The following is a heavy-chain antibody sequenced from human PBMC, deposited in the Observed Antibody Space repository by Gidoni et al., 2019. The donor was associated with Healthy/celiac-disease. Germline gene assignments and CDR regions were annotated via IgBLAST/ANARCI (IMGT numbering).Heavy chain of an antibody. J-gene: IGHJ6*02. CDR2: IGTAGDP. V-gene: IGHV3-13*05. Sequence: EVQLVQSGGGLVQPRGSLSLSCAASGFPFSRYDMHWVRQATGKGLEWVSAIGTAGDPYYPGSVKGRFTISRENAKNSLYLQMNDRRAGDTAVYYCARETGAYGMDVWGQGTTVTVSS. CDR1: GFPFSRYD. CDR3: ARETGAYGMDV. D-gene: IGHD1-26*01.